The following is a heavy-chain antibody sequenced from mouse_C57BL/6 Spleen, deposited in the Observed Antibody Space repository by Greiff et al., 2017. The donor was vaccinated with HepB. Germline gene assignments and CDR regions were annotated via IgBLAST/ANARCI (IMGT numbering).Heavy chain of an antibody. V-gene: IGHV1-55*01. CDR2: IYPGSGST. CDR1: GYTFTSYW. CDR3: ARGDYDQYYFDY. J-gene: IGHJ2*01. Sequence: QVQLQQPGAELVKPGASVKMSCKASGYTFTSYWITWVKQRPGQGLERIGDIYPGSGSTNYNEKFKSKATLTVDTSSSTAYMQLSSLTSEDSAVYYCARGDYDQYYFDYWGQGTTLTVSS. D-gene: IGHD2-4*01.